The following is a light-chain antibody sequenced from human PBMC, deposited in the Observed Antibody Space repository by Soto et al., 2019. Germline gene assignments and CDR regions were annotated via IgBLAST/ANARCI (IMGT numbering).Light chain of an antibody. J-gene: IGKJ1*01. CDR3: QQYGSSGT. V-gene: IGKV3-20*01. CDR1: QSVSSSY. Sequence: EIVLTQSPGTLSLSPGERATLSCRASQSVSSSYLAWYQQKPGQAPRLLIYAASNRATGIPDRFSGSGSGTDFTLTISRLEPEDFAVYYCQQYGSSGTFGQGTKVDIK. CDR2: AAS.